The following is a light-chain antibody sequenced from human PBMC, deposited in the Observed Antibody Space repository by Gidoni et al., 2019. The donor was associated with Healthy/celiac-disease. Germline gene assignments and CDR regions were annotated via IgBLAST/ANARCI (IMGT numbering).Light chain of an antibody. CDR1: TSNIGAGYD. J-gene: IGLJ1*01. Sequence: QSVLTPPPSVSGAPGQRGTISCTWSTSNIGAGYDLHWYQQLPGTAPKLLIYGNSNRPSGVPDRFSGSKSGTSASLAITGLQAEDEADYYCQSYDSSLSGYVFGTGTKVTV. CDR3: QSYDSSLSGYV. V-gene: IGLV1-40*01. CDR2: GNS.